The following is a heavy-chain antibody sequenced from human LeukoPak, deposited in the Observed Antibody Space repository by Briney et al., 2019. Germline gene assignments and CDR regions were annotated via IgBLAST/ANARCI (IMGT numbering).Heavy chain of an antibody. V-gene: IGHV3-48*01. CDR1: GFTFSSYS. J-gene: IGHJ3*02. CDR3: ARDAKRGPPIVVVPAARRNRGAPSHDAFDI. Sequence: PGGSLRLSCAASGFTFSSYSMNWVRQAPGKGLEWVSYISSSSSTIYYADSVKGRFTISRDNAKNSLYLQMNSLRAEDTAVYYCARDAKRGPPIVVVPAARRNRGAPSHDAFDIWGQGTMVTVSS. D-gene: IGHD2-2*01. CDR2: ISSSSSTI.